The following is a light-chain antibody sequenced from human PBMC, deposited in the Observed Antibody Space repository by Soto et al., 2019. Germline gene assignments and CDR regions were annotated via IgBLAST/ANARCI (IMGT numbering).Light chain of an antibody. CDR2: EVS. V-gene: IGLV2-8*01. CDR3: LSYADTAYV. J-gene: IGLJ1*01. Sequence: QSVLTQPPSASGSPGQSVTISCAGTSSDVGGYNYVSWYQQYPGKVPKLMIYEVSERPSGVPDRFSGSKSGNTAFLTVSGLQAEDEADYYCLSYADTAYVFGTGTQLTVL. CDR1: SSDVGGYNY.